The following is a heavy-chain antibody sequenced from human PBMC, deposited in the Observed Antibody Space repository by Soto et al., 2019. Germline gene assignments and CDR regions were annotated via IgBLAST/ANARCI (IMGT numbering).Heavy chain of an antibody. D-gene: IGHD6-19*01. Sequence: EVQLVQSGAEVKKPGESLTISCQGSGYSFTTYWIGWVRQMPGKGLEWMGIIYPGDSDTRYSPSFQGQVTISIDKSISTAFLHWSSLKASDSTMYYCGRATRGWPALNPYYGMDVWGQGTTVTVSS. V-gene: IGHV5-51*01. J-gene: IGHJ6*02. CDR1: GYSFTTYW. CDR2: IYPGDSDT. CDR3: GRATRGWPALNPYYGMDV.